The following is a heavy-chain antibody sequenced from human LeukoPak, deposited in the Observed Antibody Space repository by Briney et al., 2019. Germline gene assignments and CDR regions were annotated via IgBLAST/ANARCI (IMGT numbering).Heavy chain of an antibody. CDR2: ISSDGGST. Sequence: GSLRLSCAASGVTLSSYSIHWVRQAPGKGLEYVSGISSDGGSTYYANSVKGRFTISRDNSKNTLYLQMGSLRPEDMAVYYCAREQNYYYYMDVWGKGTTVTVSS. CDR1: GVTLSSYS. CDR3: AREQNYYYYMDV. V-gene: IGHV3-64*01. J-gene: IGHJ6*03.